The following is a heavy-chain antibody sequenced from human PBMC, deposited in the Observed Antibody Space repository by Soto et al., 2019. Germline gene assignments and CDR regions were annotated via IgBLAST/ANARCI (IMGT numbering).Heavy chain of an antibody. CDR3: ARVIMGAMVHAFEI. CDR1: GFTFSSYA. CDR2: INGGSSTT. D-gene: IGHD1-26*01. V-gene: IGHV3-23*01. Sequence: EVQLLESGGDLVQPGGSLRLSCAASGFTFSSYAVSWVRQAPGKGLEWVSAINGGSSTTYYADSVKGRFTISRDNSRNTLYLQMNSLRAEDTAIYYCARVIMGAMVHAFEIWGQGTMVAVSS. J-gene: IGHJ3*02.